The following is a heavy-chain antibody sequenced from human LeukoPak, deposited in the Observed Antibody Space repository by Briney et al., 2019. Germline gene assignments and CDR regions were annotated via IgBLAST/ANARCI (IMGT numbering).Heavy chain of an antibody. D-gene: IGHD3-10*02. CDR2: ITYNCSNS. V-gene: IGHV3-23*01. Sequence: GGSLRLSCVASGFTFSSYAMHWVRQAPGKGLEWVSSITYNCSNSYSADSVKGRFTISRDSSKNTLYLQMNSLRAEDTAVYYCAKESVGYVPVDWGQGALVIVSS. CDR1: GFTFSSYA. J-gene: IGHJ4*02. CDR3: AKESVGYVPVD.